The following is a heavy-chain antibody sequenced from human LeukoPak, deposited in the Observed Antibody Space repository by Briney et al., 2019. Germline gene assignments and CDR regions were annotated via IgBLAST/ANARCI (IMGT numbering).Heavy chain of an antibody. CDR3: TRVSYSNYAFDY. J-gene: IGHJ4*02. CDR1: GYTFTSYG. CDR2: ISAYNGNT. Sequence: GASVKVSCKASGYTFTSYGISWVRQAPGQGLEWMGWISAYNGNTNYAQKLQGRVTMTTDASTSTAYMELRSLRSDDTAVYYCTRVSYSNYAFDYWGQGTLVTVSS. D-gene: IGHD4-11*01. V-gene: IGHV1-18*01.